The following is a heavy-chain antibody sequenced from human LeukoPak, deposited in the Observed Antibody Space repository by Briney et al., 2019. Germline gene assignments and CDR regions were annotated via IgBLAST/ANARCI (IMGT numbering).Heavy chain of an antibody. CDR3: ASGEMATVTLDY. CDR2: IYSGGGT. J-gene: IGHJ4*02. CDR1: GFIDSTKY. V-gene: IGHV3-53*01. Sequence: PGGSLRLSCAASGFIDSTKYMTWVRQAPGKGLEWVSVIYSGGGTYYADSVKGRFTISRDNSKNTLYLQMNNLRAEDTALYYCASGEMATVTLDYWGQGTLVVVSS. D-gene: IGHD5-24*01.